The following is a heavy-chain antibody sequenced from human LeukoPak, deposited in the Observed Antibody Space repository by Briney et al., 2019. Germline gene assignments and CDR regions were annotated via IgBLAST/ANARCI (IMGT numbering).Heavy chain of an antibody. CDR3: ARVGVGTVAGDYFDD. CDR1: GFTVSNSY. J-gene: IGHJ4*02. D-gene: IGHD6-19*01. V-gene: IGHV3-53*04. Sequence: GGSLRLSCTASGFTVSNSYMTWVRQAPGKGLEWVSLIYGGGGTYYADSVKGRFTISRHNSENTLYLEMNSLRPEDTAVYYCARVGVGTVAGDYFDDWGQGTLVTVSS. CDR2: IYGGGGT.